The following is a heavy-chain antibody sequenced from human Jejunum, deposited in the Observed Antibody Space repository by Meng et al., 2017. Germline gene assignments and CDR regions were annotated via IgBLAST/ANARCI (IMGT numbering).Heavy chain of an antibody. D-gene: IGHD5-12*01. V-gene: IGHV4-4*02. Sequence: LQEAGPGLVKPSGTLCLNCEGSGDSISSTNWWDWLRQPPGKGLEWIGEIYHSGRTNFNPSLESRVTISVDESKNQFSLTLNSVTAADTAVYYCARGVGDIRVGFDYWGQGILVTVSS. J-gene: IGHJ4*02. CDR1: GDSISSTNW. CDR3: ARGVGDIRVGFDY. CDR2: IYHSGRT.